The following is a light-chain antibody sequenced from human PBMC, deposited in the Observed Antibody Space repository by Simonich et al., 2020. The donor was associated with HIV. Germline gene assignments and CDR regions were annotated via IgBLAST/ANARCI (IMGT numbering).Light chain of an antibody. Sequence: EIVMTQSPATLSVSPGERAPLSCRASQSVSSNLAWYQQKPGQAPRLLIYGASTRATGIPARFSGSGSGTEFTLTISSMQSEDFAVYYCQQRSNWLTFGGGTKVEIK. CDR3: QQRSNWLT. CDR1: QSVSSN. J-gene: IGKJ4*01. CDR2: GAS. V-gene: IGKV3-15*01.